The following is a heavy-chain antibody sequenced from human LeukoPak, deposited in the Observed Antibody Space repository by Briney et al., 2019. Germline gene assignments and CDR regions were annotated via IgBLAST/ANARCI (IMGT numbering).Heavy chain of an antibody. D-gene: IGHD6-19*01. CDR2: IYYSGST. CDR1: GGSMNSYY. V-gene: IGHV4-59*01. Sequence: SETLSLTCTVSGGSMNSYYWSWIRQPPGKGLEWIGYIYYSGSTNYNPSLKSRVTISVDTSKNQFSLKLSSATAADTAVYYCARAVAGIFVSYYYYMDVWGKGTTVTISS. J-gene: IGHJ6*03. CDR3: ARAVAGIFVSYYYYMDV.